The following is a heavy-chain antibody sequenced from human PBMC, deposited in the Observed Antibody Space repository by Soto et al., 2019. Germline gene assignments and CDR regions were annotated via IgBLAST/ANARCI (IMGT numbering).Heavy chain of an antibody. V-gene: IGHV1-69*01. D-gene: IGHD3-22*01. J-gene: IGHJ3*02. CDR2: IIPIFGTA. CDR3: ASYYYDSSGYYYGLLAFDI. Sequence: QVQLVQSGAEVKKPGSSVKVSCKASGGTFSSYAISWVRQAPGQGLEWMGGIIPIFGTANYAQKFQGRVTITADESTSTAYMELSSLRSEDTVVYYCASYYYDSSGYYYGLLAFDIWGQGTMVTVSS. CDR1: GGTFSSYA.